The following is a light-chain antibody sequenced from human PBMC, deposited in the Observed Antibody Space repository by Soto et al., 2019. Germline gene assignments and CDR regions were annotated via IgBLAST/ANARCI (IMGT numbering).Light chain of an antibody. J-gene: IGLJ3*02. Sequence: QSALTQPRSVSGSPGQSVTISCTGTSSDVGAYNYVSWYQQYPGKAPKLMVFDVTKRPSGAPNRFSGSKSDNTASLTISGLQAEDGADYYCCSYAGTYTWVFGGGTKVTVL. CDR3: CSYAGTYTWV. CDR2: DVT. V-gene: IGLV2-11*01. CDR1: SSDVGAYNY.